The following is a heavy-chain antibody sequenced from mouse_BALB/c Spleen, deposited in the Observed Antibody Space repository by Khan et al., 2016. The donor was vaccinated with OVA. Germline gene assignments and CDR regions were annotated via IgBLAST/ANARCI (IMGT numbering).Heavy chain of an antibody. CDR2: INTYTGEP. Sequence: QIQLVQSGPELKKPGETVKISCKASGYTFTNYGMNWVKQAPGKGLKWMGWINTYTGEPTYVDDFKGRLAFSLETSASTAYLQINNLKNEDSATYFCASGGYWYFDVWGAGTTVTVSS. CDR1: GYTFTNYG. CDR3: ASGGYWYFDV. J-gene: IGHJ1*01. D-gene: IGHD1-1*02. V-gene: IGHV9-3-1*01.